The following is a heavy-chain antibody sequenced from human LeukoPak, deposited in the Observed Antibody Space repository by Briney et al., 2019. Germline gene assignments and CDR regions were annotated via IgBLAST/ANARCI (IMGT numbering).Heavy chain of an antibody. Sequence: PGGSLRLSCAAPGLTFSTYVMSWVRQAPGKGLEWVSAISGSGGSTYYADSVKGRFTISRDNSKNTLYLQMNSLGADDTAVYYCAKGNWRYFDYWGQGTLVTVSS. V-gene: IGHV3-23*01. D-gene: IGHD1-1*01. CDR3: AKGNWRYFDY. J-gene: IGHJ4*02. CDR2: ISGSGGST. CDR1: GLTFSTYV.